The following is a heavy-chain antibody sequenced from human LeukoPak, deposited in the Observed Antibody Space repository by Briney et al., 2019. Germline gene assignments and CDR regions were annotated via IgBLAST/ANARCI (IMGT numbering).Heavy chain of an antibody. CDR3: ARVAGRNDIDY. J-gene: IGHJ4*02. Sequence: SETLSLTCAVYGGSFSGYYWGWIRQPPGKGLEWIGEINHSGSTNYNPSLKSRVTISVDTSKNQFSLKLSSVTAADTAVYYCARVAGRNDIDYWGQGTLVTVPS. CDR2: INHSGST. D-gene: IGHD3-22*01. V-gene: IGHV4-34*01. CDR1: GGSFSGYY.